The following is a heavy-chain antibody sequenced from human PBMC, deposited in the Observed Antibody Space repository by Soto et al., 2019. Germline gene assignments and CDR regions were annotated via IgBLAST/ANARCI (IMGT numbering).Heavy chain of an antibody. D-gene: IGHD3-22*01. CDR3: ARDQSGYDSSGSSDY. CDR2: INPNSGGT. J-gene: IGHJ4*02. Sequence: ASVKVSCKASGYTFTGYYMHWVRQAPGQGLEWMGWINPNSGGTNYAQKFQGRVTMTRDTSISTAYMELSRLRSDDTAVYYCARDQSGYDSSGSSDYWGQGTLVTVSS. CDR1: GYTFTGYY. V-gene: IGHV1-2*02.